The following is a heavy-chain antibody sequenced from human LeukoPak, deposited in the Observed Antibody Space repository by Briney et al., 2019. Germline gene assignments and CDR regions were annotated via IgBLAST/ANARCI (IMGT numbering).Heavy chain of an antibody. Sequence: PGGSLRLSCAASGFTFSSYAMSWVRQAPGKGRKWVSAISGSGGSTYYADSVKGRFTISRDNSKNTLYLQMNSLRAEDTAVYYCAKDRCGDFWSGYYHNWFDPWGQGALVTVSS. D-gene: IGHD3-3*01. V-gene: IGHV3-23*01. CDR1: GFTFSSYA. J-gene: IGHJ5*02. CDR3: AKDRCGDFWSGYYHNWFDP. CDR2: ISGSGGST.